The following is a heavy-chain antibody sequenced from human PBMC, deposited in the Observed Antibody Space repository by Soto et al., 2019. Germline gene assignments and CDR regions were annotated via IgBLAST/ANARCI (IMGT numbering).Heavy chain of an antibody. J-gene: IGHJ4*02. D-gene: IGHD4-17*01. Sequence: SETLSLTCAVYGGXFSGYYWSWIRQPPGKGLEWIGEINHSGSTNYNPSLKSRVTISVDTSKNQFSLKLSSVTAADTAVYYCARDIPTTMAIDYWGQGTLVTVSS. CDR3: ARDIPTTMAIDY. V-gene: IGHV4-34*01. CDR1: GGXFSGYY. CDR2: INHSGST.